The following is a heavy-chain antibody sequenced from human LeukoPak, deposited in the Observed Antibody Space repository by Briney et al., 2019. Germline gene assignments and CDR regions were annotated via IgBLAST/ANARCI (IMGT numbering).Heavy chain of an antibody. Sequence: SETLSLTCTVSGASISTSSYYWGWVRQPPGKGLEWIGSIYYSASTYYNPSLKSRVTISVDTSKNQFSLKLTSVTAADTAVYYCARGRQIPATSHWGQGTLVTVSS. CDR1: GASISTSSYY. J-gene: IGHJ4*02. CDR2: IYYSAST. CDR3: ARGRQIPATSH. V-gene: IGHV4-39*07. D-gene: IGHD2-2*01.